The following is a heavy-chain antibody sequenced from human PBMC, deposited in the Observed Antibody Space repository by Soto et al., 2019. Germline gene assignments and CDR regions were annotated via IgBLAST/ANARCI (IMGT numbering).Heavy chain of an antibody. CDR1: GGSISSGGYS. CDR2: IYHRGST. CDR3: ARDHYGDYGYGMDV. D-gene: IGHD4-17*01. Sequence: QLQLQESGSGLVKPSQTLSLTCAVSGGSISSGGYSWSWIRQPPGKGLEWIGYIYHRGSTYYNPSLKSRVTISVDRSKNQFSLKLSSVTAADTAVYYCARDHYGDYGYGMDVWGQGTTVTVAS. J-gene: IGHJ6*02. V-gene: IGHV4-30-2*01.